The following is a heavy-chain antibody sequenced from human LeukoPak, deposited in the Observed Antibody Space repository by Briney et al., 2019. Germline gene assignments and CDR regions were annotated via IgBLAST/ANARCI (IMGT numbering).Heavy chain of an antibody. CDR2: IYYSGST. CDR3: ARDRMGSGSYFPWFDP. Sequence: SETLSLTCTVSGGSISSSSYYWGWIRQPPGKGLEWIGSIYYSGSTYYNPSLLSRVTISVDTSKNQFSLKLSSVTAADTAVYYCARDRMGSGSYFPWFDPWGQGTLVTVSS. D-gene: IGHD3-10*01. CDR1: GGSISSSSYY. J-gene: IGHJ5*02. V-gene: IGHV4-39*07.